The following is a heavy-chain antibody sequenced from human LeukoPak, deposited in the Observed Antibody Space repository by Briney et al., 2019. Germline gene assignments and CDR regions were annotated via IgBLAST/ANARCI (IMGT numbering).Heavy chain of an antibody. CDR1: GGSISSSSYY. V-gene: IGHV4-39*07. Sequence: PSETLSLTCTVSGGSISSSSYYWGWIRQPPGKGLEWIGEIYHSGSTNYNPSLKSRVTISVDTSKNQFSLKLSSVTAADTAVYYCARSQGWGGWFDPWGQGTLVTVSS. CDR2: IYHSGST. CDR3: ARSQGWGGWFDP. D-gene: IGHD3-16*01. J-gene: IGHJ5*02.